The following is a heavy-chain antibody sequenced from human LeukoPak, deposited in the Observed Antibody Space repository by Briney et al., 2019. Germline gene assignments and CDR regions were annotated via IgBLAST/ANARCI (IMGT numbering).Heavy chain of an antibody. CDR3: TRQWHTPSDY. CDR2: INGDGSST. CDR1: GFIFNNYW. J-gene: IGHJ4*02. Sequence: GGSLRLSCAASGFIFNNYWMHWVRQSPGEGPLWLARINGDGSSTSYAHSVQGRFGISRDNAKNTLYLQMNSLTAEDTAVYYCTRQWHTPSDYWGQGTQVTVSS. D-gene: IGHD6-19*01. V-gene: IGHV3-74*01.